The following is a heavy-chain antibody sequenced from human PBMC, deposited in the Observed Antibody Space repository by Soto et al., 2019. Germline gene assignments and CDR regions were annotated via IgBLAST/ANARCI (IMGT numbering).Heavy chain of an antibody. V-gene: IGHV3-30-3*01. CDR2: ISYDGSNK. CDR3: ARDEPHDSYDAFDI. CDR1: GFTFSSYA. J-gene: IGHJ3*02. Sequence: GGSLRLSCAASGFTFSSYAMHWVRQAPGKGLEWVAVISYDGSNKYYADSVKGRFTISRDNSKNTLYLQMNSLRAEDTAVYYCARDEPHDSYDAFDIWGQGTMVTVSS. D-gene: IGHD2-21*02.